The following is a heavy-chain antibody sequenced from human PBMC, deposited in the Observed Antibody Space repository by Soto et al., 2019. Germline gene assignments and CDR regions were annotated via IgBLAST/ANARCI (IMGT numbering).Heavy chain of an antibody. V-gene: IGHV3-23*04. CDR3: AKDPGSSGWSRYYFDY. Sequence: EVQLVESGGGLVQPGRSLRLSCAASGFTFDDYAMSWVRQAPGKGLEWVSAISGSGGSTYYADSVKGRFTISRDNSKNTLYLQMNSLRAEDTAVYYCAKDPGSSGWSRYYFDYWGQGTLVTVSS. CDR1: GFTFDDYA. CDR2: ISGSGGST. J-gene: IGHJ4*02. D-gene: IGHD6-19*01.